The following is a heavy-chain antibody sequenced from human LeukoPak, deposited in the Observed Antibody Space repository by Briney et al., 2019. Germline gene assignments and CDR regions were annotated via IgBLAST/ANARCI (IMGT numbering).Heavy chain of an antibody. V-gene: IGHV3-48*03. D-gene: IGHD4-17*01. CDR1: GFTFSSYE. CDR2: ISSSGSTI. J-gene: IGHJ3*02. Sequence: PGGSLRLSCAASGFTFSSYEMNWVRQAPGKGLEWVSYISSSGSTIYYADSVKGRFTISRDNAKNSLYLQMNSLRAEDTAVYYCARDLDDGDYDSYFDIWGQGTMVTVSS. CDR3: ARDLDDGDYDSYFDI.